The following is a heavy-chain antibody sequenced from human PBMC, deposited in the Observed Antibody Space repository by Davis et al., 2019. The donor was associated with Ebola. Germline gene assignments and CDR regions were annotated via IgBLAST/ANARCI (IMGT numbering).Heavy chain of an antibody. Sequence: SVKVSCKASGGTFSSYAISWVRQAPGQGLEWMGGIIPIFGTANYAQKFQGRVTITADESTSTAYMELSSLRSEDTAVYYCARDREDIVVVPAAIRGFDYWGQGTLVTVSS. CDR3: ARDREDIVVVPAAIRGFDY. V-gene: IGHV1-69*13. CDR1: GGTFSSYA. J-gene: IGHJ4*02. D-gene: IGHD2-2*02. CDR2: IIPIFGTA.